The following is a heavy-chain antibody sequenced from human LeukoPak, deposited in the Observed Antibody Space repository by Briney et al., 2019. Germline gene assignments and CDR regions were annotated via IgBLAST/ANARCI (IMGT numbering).Heavy chain of an antibody. V-gene: IGHV4-38-2*01. J-gene: IGHJ4*02. CDR1: GYSISSGYY. Sequence: PSETLSLTCAVSGYSISSGYYWGWIRQPPGKGLEWIGSTYHSGSTYYNPSLKSRVTISVDTSKNQFSLKLSSVTAADTAVYYCARNGDIVLMVYGAWSYWGQGTLVTVSS. CDR3: ARNGDIVLMVYGAWSY. D-gene: IGHD2-8*01. CDR2: TYHSGST.